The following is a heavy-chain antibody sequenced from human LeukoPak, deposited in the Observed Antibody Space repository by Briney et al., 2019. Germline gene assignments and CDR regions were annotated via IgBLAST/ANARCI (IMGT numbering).Heavy chain of an antibody. Sequence: NPSETLSLTCAVYGGSFSGYYWSWIRQPPGKGLEWIGEINHSGSTNYNPSLKSRVTISVDTSKNQFSLKLSSVTAADTAVYYCARRVEVTPYYYYYYMDVWGKGTTVTVSS. D-gene: IGHD4-23*01. CDR1: GGSFSGYY. CDR2: INHSGST. CDR3: ARRVEVTPYYYYYYMDV. V-gene: IGHV4-34*01. J-gene: IGHJ6*03.